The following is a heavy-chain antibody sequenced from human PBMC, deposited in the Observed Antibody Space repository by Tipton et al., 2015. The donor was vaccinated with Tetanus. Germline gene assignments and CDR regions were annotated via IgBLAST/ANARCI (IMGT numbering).Heavy chain of an antibody. V-gene: IGHV4-39*02. CDR1: GGSISDKKYY. Sequence: TLSLTCTVSGGSISDKKYYWGWIRQPPGKGLEWIASIYFEGSTYYSPSLKSRVTIAVDTSQNVFSLRLTSVTAADTAVYYCARHLYGYWFDPWGQGAPVTVSS. CDR3: ARHLYGYWFDP. D-gene: IGHD5-18*01. J-gene: IGHJ5*02. CDR2: IYFEGST.